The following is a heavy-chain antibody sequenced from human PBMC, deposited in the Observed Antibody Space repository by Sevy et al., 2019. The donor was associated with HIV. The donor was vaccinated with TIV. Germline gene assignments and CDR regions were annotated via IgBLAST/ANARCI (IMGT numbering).Heavy chain of an antibody. J-gene: IGHJ4*02. Sequence: GGSPRLSCAASGFSFSTYWMHWVRQAPGKGLEWVANIKQDESEKDYVASVKGRFTISRDNAKNSVYLQMNSLRPEDTAIYYCARGNSGSFDYWGQGTLVTVSS. CDR2: IKQDESEK. CDR1: GFSFSTYW. CDR3: ARGNSGSFDY. D-gene: IGHD3-22*01. V-gene: IGHV3-7*04.